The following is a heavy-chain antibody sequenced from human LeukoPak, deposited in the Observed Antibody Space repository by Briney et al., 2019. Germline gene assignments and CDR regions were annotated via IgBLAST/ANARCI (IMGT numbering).Heavy chain of an antibody. CDR1: GYSISSGYY. Sequence: PSETLSLTCTVSGYSISSGYYWGWIRQPPGKGLEWIGSIYHSGSTNYNPSLKSRVTISVDTSKNQFSLKLSSVTAADTAVYYCARLGVGWQWLVRGERGFDYWGQGTLVTVSS. J-gene: IGHJ4*02. D-gene: IGHD6-19*01. V-gene: IGHV4-38-2*02. CDR2: IYHSGST. CDR3: ARLGVGWQWLVRGERGFDY.